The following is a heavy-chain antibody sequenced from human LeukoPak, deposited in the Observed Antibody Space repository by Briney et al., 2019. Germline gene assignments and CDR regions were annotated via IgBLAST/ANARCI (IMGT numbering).Heavy chain of an antibody. Sequence: VASVKVSCKASGYTFTSYYMHWVRQAPGQGLEWMGIINPSGGSTSYAQKFQGRVTMTRDTSTSTVYMELSSLRSEDTAVYYCASSGIYYYGSGSYYTNWFDPWGQGTLVTVSS. CDR3: ASSGIYYYGSGSYYTNWFDP. J-gene: IGHJ5*02. D-gene: IGHD3-10*01. CDR1: GYTFTSYY. V-gene: IGHV1-46*01. CDR2: INPSGGST.